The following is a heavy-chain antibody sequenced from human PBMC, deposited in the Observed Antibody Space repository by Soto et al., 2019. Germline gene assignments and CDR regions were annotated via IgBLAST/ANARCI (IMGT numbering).Heavy chain of an antibody. CDR1: GGSISSGGYY. D-gene: IGHD3-3*01. CDR3: ARVVAGDDFWSGYYISRASLFDY. Sequence: PSETLSLTCTVSGGSISSGGYYWSWIRQHPGKGLEWIGYIYYSGSTYYNPSLKSRVTISVDTSKNQFSLKLSSVTAADTAVYYCARVVAGDDFWSGYYISRASLFDYWGQGTLVTVSS. J-gene: IGHJ4*02. V-gene: IGHV4-31*03. CDR2: IYYSGST.